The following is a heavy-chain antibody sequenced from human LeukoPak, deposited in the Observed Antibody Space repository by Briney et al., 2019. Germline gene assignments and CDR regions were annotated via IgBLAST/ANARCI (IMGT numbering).Heavy chain of an antibody. CDR3: ARDRLVVVPAARVPAPRSKFDY. D-gene: IGHD2-2*01. J-gene: IGHJ4*02. V-gene: IGHV4-34*01. CDR1: GGSFSGYY. CDR2: INHSGST. Sequence: SETLSLTCAVYGGSFSGYYWSWIRQPPGKGLEWIGEINHSGSTNYNPSLKSRVTISVDTSKNQFSLKLSSVTAADTAVYYCARDRLVVVPAARVPAPRSKFDYWGQGTLVTVSS.